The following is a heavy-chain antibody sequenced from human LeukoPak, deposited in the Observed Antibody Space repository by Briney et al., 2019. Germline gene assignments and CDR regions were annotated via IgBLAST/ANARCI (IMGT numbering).Heavy chain of an antibody. D-gene: IGHD2-15*01. V-gene: IGHV3-21*01. CDR3: ATVASSGALRTDY. Sequence: GGPLRLSCAASGFTFSSHSMNWVRQAPGKGLQWVSSISSGSSYKYYADSVKGRFTISRDNAKNSLYLQMNSLRAEDTAVYYCATVASSGALRTDYWGQGTLVTVSS. J-gene: IGHJ4*02. CDR1: GFTFSSHS. CDR2: ISSGSSYK.